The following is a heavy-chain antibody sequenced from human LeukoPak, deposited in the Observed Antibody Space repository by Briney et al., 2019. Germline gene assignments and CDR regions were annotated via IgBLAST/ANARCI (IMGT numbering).Heavy chain of an antibody. J-gene: IGHJ3*01. CDR1: GFTFSSYS. CDR3: AKGIAAAGGH. Sequence: PGGSLRLSCAASGFTFSSYSMNWVRQAPGKGLEWVSAISGSGGSTYYADSVKGRFTISRDNSKNTLYLQMNSLRAEDTAVYYCAKGIAAAGGHWGQGTMVTVSS. CDR2: ISGSGGST. V-gene: IGHV3-23*01. D-gene: IGHD6-13*01.